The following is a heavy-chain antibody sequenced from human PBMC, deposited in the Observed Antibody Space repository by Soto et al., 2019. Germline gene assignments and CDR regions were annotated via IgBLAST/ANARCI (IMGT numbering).Heavy chain of an antibody. CDR2: ISGSGGST. CDR3: AKDTKSYGDYLAYFDY. J-gene: IGHJ4*02. V-gene: IGHV3-23*01. Sequence: PGGSLRLSCAASGFTLSGYAMSWVRQAPGKGLEWVSAISGSGGSTYYADSVKGRFTISRDNSKNTLYLQMNSLRAEDTAIYYCAKDTKSYGDYLAYFDYWGQGTLVTVSS. CDR1: GFTLSGYA. D-gene: IGHD4-17*01.